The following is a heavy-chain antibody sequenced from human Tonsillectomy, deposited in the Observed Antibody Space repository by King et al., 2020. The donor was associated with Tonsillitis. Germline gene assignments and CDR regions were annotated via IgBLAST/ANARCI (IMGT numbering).Heavy chain of an antibody. CDR3: AKDPTYCSGGSCYLNWFDP. D-gene: IGHD2-15*01. V-gene: IGHV3-30*02. J-gene: IGHJ5*02. CDR1: GFTFSSYG. Sequence: VQLVQSGGGVVQPGGSLRLSCAASGFTFSSYGMHWVRQAPGKGLEWVAFIRYDGSNKYYADSVKGRFTISRDNSKNTLYLQMNSLRAEDTAVYYCAKDPTYCSGGSCYLNWFDPWGQGTLVTVSS. CDR2: IRYDGSNK.